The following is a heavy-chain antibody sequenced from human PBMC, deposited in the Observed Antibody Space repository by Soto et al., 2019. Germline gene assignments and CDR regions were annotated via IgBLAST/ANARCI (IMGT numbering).Heavy chain of an antibody. CDR2: IHHSGST. CDR1: GGSISSGGYS. V-gene: IGHV4-30-2*01. Sequence: QLQLQESGSGLVKPSQTLSLTCAVSGGSISSGGYSWSWIRQPPGKGLEWIGYIHHSGSTYYNPYPTRRVTITVDRSKNQFSLKLSSVTAADTAVYYCATGGGETDYSGCRCLNWFDPWGQRTLVTVSS. D-gene: IGHD2-15*01. CDR3: ATGGGETDYSGCRCLNWFDP. J-gene: IGHJ5*02.